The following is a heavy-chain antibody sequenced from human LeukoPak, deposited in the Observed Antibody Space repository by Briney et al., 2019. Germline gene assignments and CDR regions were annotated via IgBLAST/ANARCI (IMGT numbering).Heavy chain of an antibody. D-gene: IGHD2-2*01. CDR2: IYHSGST. CDR3: VRDSCSHTGCSRWGWFDP. V-gene: IGHV4-30-2*01. Sequence: PSETLSLTCAVSGGSISSGGYSWSWIRQPPGKGLEWIGYIYHSGSTYYNPSLKSRVTISVDRSKNQFSLKLTSVTAADTAVYYCVRDSCSHTGCSRWGWFDPWGQGTLVTVSS. J-gene: IGHJ5*02. CDR1: GGSISSGGYS.